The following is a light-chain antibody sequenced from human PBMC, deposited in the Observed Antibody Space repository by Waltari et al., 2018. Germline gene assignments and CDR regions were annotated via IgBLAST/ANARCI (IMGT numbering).Light chain of an antibody. J-gene: IGLJ2*01. Sequence: QSGLTQPASVSASPGESITISCTGTSGDIGGSDFVSWYRHHPGRAPKVLIFDVNHRPSGISDRFAGSKSGNPASLTISELQPEDDADYYCRSHSTNNIVLFGGGTKVTVL. CDR1: SGDIGGSDF. CDR2: DVN. CDR3: RSHSTNNIVL. V-gene: IGLV2-14*01.